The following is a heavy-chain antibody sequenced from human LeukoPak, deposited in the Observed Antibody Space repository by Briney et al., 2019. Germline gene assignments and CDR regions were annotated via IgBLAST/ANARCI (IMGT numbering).Heavy chain of an antibody. CDR2: IIPIFGTA. CDR1: GGTLSSYA. J-gene: IGHJ4*02. V-gene: IGHV1-69*05. Sequence: SVKVSCKASGGTLSSYAISWVRQAPGQGLEWMGGIIPIFGTANYAQKFQGRVTITTDESTSTAYMELSSLRSEDTAVYYCARDKMYSSGWALDYWGQGTLVTVSS. CDR3: ARDKMYSSGWALDY. D-gene: IGHD6-19*01.